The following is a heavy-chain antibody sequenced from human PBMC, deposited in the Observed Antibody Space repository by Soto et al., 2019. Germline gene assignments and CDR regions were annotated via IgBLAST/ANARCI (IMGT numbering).Heavy chain of an antibody. CDR2: IIPIFGTA. CDR3: ARDGGRNSGGIDY. J-gene: IGHJ4*02. CDR1: GGTFSSYS. D-gene: IGHD1-26*01. V-gene: IGHV1-69*01. Sequence: QVQLVQSGAEVKKPGSSVKVSCKASGGTFSSYSINWVRQAPGQGLEWMGEIIPIFGTANYAQKFQGRVTITADESTRTASLELSSLRSEDTAGYYCARDGGRNSGGIDYWGQGTLVTVSS.